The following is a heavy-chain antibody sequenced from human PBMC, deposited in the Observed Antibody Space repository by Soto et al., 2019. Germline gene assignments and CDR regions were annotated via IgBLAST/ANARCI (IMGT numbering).Heavy chain of an antibody. D-gene: IGHD2-21*02. Sequence: QVQLVQSGAEVKKPGASVKVSCKAGGYTFSSYGISWVRQAPGQGLEWMGWIRAYIGNTNYAQKFQGRVTMTTDTSTSKAYMELRSLRSDDTAVYSCARNRLGGVTNYYYYGMDVWGQGTTVIVSS. V-gene: IGHV1-18*04. CDR1: GYTFSSYG. CDR3: ARNRLGGVTNYYYYGMDV. CDR2: IRAYIGNT. J-gene: IGHJ6*02.